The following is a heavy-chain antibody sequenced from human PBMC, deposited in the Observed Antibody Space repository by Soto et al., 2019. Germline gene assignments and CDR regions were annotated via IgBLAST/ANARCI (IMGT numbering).Heavy chain of an antibody. J-gene: IGHJ3*02. CDR3: ARSGPTVTTEHGNDAFDI. CDR1: GYTFTSYY. CDR2: INPSGGST. Sequence: ASVKVSCKASGYTFTSYYMHWVRQAPGQGLEWMGIINPSGGSTSYAQKFQGRVTMTRDTSTSTVYMELSSLRSEDTAVYYCARSGPTVTTEHGNDAFDIWGQGTMVTVSS. V-gene: IGHV1-46*01. D-gene: IGHD4-17*01.